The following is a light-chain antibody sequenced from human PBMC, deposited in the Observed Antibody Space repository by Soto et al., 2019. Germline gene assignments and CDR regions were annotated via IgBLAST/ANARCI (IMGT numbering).Light chain of an antibody. V-gene: IGLV2-14*01. CDR3: SSYTSSGTII. J-gene: IGLJ2*01. CDR1: NSDVGGYNY. Sequence: QSVLTQPASVSGSPGQSITISCTGTNSDVGGYNYVSWYQQHPGKAPKLMIYEVTDRPSGVSSRFSGSKSGNTASLTISGFQAEDEADYYCSSYTSSGTIIFGGGTKLTVL. CDR2: EVT.